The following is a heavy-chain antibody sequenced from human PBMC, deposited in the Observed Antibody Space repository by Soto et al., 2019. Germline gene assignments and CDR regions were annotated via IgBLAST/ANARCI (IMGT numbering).Heavy chain of an antibody. Sequence: QVQLVESGGGVVQPGRSLRLSCAASGFTFSKYGMHWVGQAQGKGLEWVAVILDDGSDQKHGDSVRGRFTMSRDNAKNPLYLQINSLRVEDTAVYYCALDVDRPDNGLDMLGQGTLVTVSS. CDR1: GFTFSKYG. CDR3: ALDVDRPDNGLDM. V-gene: IGHV3-33*03. D-gene: IGHD3-22*01. CDR2: ILDDGSDQ. J-gene: IGHJ3*02.